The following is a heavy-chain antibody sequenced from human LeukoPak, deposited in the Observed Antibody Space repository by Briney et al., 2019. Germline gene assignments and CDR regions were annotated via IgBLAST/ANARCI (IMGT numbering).Heavy chain of an antibody. J-gene: IGHJ3*02. CDR2: IYYSGST. CDR1: GGSISSYY. V-gene: IGHV4-59*01. D-gene: IGHD5-24*01. CDR3: AGRLWRRDGYNLSAFDI. Sequence: PSETLPLTCTVSGGSISSYYWNRIRQPPGKGLEWIGYIYYSGSTNYNPSLKSRVTISVDPSKNQFSLKLSSVTAADTAVYYCAGRLWRRDGYNLSAFDIWGQGTMVTVSS.